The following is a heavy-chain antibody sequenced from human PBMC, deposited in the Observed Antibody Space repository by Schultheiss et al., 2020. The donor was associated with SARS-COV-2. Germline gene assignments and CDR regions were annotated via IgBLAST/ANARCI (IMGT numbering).Heavy chain of an antibody. CDR1: GGSISSGGYS. Sequence: SETLSLTCAVSGGSISSGGYSWSWIRQPPGKGLEWIGNIYYSGSTYYNPSLKSRVTISVDTSKNQFSLKLSSVTAADTAVYYCARRVALIAAAGSYWFDPWGQGTLVTVSS. CDR2: IYYSGST. V-gene: IGHV4-39*01. D-gene: IGHD6-13*01. CDR3: ARRVALIAAAGSYWFDP. J-gene: IGHJ5*02.